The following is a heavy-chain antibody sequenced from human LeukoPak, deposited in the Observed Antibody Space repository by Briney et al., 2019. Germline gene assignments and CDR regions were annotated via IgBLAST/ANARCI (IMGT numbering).Heavy chain of an antibody. D-gene: IGHD2/OR15-2a*01. J-gene: IGHJ6*02. V-gene: IGHV3-21*01. CDR2: ISFGGGHI. Sequence: KPGGSLRFSCVASRFTFSSYSMTWVRRAPGPGLEWVSSISFGGGHIFYTDSVKGRFTIFRDDSKNSLYLEMNSLRAEDTAVYFCARIVLTPPYGMDVWGQGTTVTVSS. CDR3: ARIVLTPPYGMDV. CDR1: RFTFSSYS.